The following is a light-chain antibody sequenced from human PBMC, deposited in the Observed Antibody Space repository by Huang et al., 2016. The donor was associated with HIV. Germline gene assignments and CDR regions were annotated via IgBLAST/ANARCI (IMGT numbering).Light chain of an antibody. CDR3: RESYTAPRVT. Sequence: DIRMTQSPSSLSASVGNTVTITCRASQSITNSLNWDQQRPGKAPKLLIYGTSTLRRAVPSRISGSRWGRDYALTNVSLQPEEFATDSCRESYTAPRVTFGPGTKVDIK. J-gene: IGKJ3*01. CDR2: GTS. CDR1: QSITNS. V-gene: IGKV1-39*01.